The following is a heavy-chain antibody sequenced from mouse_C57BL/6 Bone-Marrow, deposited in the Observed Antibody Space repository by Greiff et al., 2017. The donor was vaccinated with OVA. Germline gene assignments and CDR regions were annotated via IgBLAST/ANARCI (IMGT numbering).Heavy chain of an antibody. D-gene: IGHD1-1*01. Sequence: QVQLQQPGAELVKPGASVKLSCKASGYTFTSYWMQWVKQRPGQGLEWIGEIDPSDSYTNYNQTFKGKATLTVDPSSSTAYMQLSSLTSEDSAVYYCARWGYYYGSSPWFAYWGQGTLVTVSA. CDR2: IDPSDSYT. CDR1: GYTFTSYW. CDR3: ARWGYYYGSSPWFAY. V-gene: IGHV1-50*01. J-gene: IGHJ3*01.